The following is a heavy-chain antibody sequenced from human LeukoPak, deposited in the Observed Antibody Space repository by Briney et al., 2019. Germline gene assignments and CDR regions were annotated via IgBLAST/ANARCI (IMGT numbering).Heavy chain of an antibody. CDR3: ARDLLGRAGYYNLDY. V-gene: IGHV3-23*01. J-gene: IGHJ4*02. CDR2: ISGSGGST. CDR1: GFTFSSYA. Sequence: GGSLRLSCAASGFTFSSYAMSWVRQAPGKGLEWVSAISGSGGSTYYADSVKGRFTISRDNSKNTLYLQMNSLRAEDTAVYYCARDLLGRAGYYNLDYWGQGTLVTVSS. D-gene: IGHD3-9*01.